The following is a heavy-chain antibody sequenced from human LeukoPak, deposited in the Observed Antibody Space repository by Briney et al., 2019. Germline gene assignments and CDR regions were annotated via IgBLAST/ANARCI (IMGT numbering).Heavy chain of an antibody. D-gene: IGHD6-13*01. J-gene: IGHJ5*02. Sequence: SETLSLTCAVYGGSFSGYYWSWIRQPPGKGLEWIGEINHSGSTNYNPSLKSRVTTSVDTSKNQLSLKLSSVTAADTAVYYGAAGTNWFDPWGQGTLVTVSS. CDR2: INHSGST. V-gene: IGHV4-34*01. CDR1: GGSFSGYY. CDR3: AAGTNWFDP.